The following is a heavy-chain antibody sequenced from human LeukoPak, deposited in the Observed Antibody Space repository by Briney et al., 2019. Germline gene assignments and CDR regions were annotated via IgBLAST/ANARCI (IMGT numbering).Heavy chain of an antibody. CDR3: ARDARSDIVVLPAAAMGDYYYYYYMDV. D-gene: IGHD2-2*01. J-gene: IGHJ6*03. V-gene: IGHV4-59*01. CDR2: IYYSGST. Sequence: PSETLSLTCTVSGGSISSYYWSWIRQPPGKGLEWIGYIYYSGSTNYNPSLKSRVTISVDTSKNQFSLKLSSVTAADTAVYYCARDARSDIVVLPAAAMGDYYYYYYMDVWGKGTTVTVSS. CDR1: GGSISSYY.